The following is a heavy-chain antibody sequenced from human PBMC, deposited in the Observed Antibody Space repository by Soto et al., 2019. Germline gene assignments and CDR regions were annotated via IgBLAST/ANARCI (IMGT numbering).Heavy chain of an antibody. D-gene: IGHD4-4*01. J-gene: IGHJ6*02. CDR2: INHSGST. V-gene: IGHV4-34*01. CDR1: GWSFSGYY. CDR3: ARSRAVTFYYYYYGMDV. Sequence: SSETLSLPCSVYGWSFSGYYWSWIRQPPGKGLEWIGEINHSGSTNYNPSLKSRVTISVDTSKNQFSLKLSSVTAADTAVYYCARSRAVTFYYYYYGMDVWGQGTTVTVSS.